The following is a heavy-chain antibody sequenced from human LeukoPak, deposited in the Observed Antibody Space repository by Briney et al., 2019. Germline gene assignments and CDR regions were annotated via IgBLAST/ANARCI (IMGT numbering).Heavy chain of an antibody. CDR3: ASWTSYGMDV. J-gene: IGHJ6*02. Sequence: PSETLSLTCTVSGGSISSSSYYWGWIRQPPGKGLEWIGSIYYSGSTYYNPSLKSRVTISVDTSKNQFSLKLSSVTAADTAVYYCASWTSYGMDVWGQGTTVTVSS. CDR1: GGSISSSSYY. V-gene: IGHV4-39*07. D-gene: IGHD3/OR15-3a*01. CDR2: IYYSGST.